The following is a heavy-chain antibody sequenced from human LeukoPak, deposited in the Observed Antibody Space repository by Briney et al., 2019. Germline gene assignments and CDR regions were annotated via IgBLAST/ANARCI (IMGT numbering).Heavy chain of an antibody. J-gene: IGHJ6*02. CDR1: GGSLSSYY. V-gene: IGHV4-59*01. D-gene: IGHD2/OR15-2a*01. Sequence: SETLSLTCTVSGGSLSSYYWSWIRQPPGKGLEWIGYIYYSGSTNYNPSLKSRVTISVDTSKNQFSLKLSSVTAADTAVYYCARERIVNGMDVWGQGTTVTVSS. CDR2: IYYSGST. CDR3: ARERIVNGMDV.